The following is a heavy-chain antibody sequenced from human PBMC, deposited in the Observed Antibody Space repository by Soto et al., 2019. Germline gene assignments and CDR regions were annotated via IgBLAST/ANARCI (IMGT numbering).Heavy chain of an antibody. CDR2: IIPILGIA. CDR3: ARSGIAAPIDY. Sequence: QVQLVQSGAEVKKPGSSVNVSCKASGGTFSSYTVSWVRQAPGQGLEWMGRIIPILGIANYAQKFQGRVTITADKSTSTAYMELSSLRSEDTAVYYCARSGIAAPIDYWGQGTLVTVSS. D-gene: IGHD6-13*01. V-gene: IGHV1-69*02. CDR1: GGTFSSYT. J-gene: IGHJ4*02.